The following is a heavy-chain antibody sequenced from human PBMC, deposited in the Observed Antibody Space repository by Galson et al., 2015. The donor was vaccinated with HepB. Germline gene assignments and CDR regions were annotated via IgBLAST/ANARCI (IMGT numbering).Heavy chain of an antibody. CDR2: ISAYNGNT. D-gene: IGHD2-21*02. CDR3: ARVRAHCGGDCYPEEGYFDL. J-gene: IGHJ2*01. Sequence: SVKVSCKASGYTFTSYGISWVRQAPGQGLEWMGWISAYNGNTNYAQKLQGRVTMTTDTSTSTAYMELRSLRSDDTAVYYCARVRAHCGGDCYPEEGYFDLWGRGTLVTVSS. V-gene: IGHV1-18*04. CDR1: GYTFTSYG.